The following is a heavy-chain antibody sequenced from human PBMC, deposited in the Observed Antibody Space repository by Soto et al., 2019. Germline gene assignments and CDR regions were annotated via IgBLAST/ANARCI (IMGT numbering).Heavy chain of an antibody. CDR2: INHSGST. V-gene: IGHV4-34*01. CDR3: ARLWFGDPVDY. D-gene: IGHD3-10*01. Sequence: QVQLQQWGAGLLKPSETLSLTCAVYGGSFSGYYWSWIRQPPGKGLEWIGEINHSGSTNYNPPLKSRVTISVDTSKNQFSLKLSSVTAADTAVYYCARLWFGDPVDYWGQGTLVTVSS. J-gene: IGHJ4*02. CDR1: GGSFSGYY.